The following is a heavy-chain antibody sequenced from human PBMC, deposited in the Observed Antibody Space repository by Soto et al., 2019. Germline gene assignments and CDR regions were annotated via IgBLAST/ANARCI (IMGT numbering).Heavy chain of an antibody. CDR2: INHSGST. J-gene: IGHJ3*02. D-gene: IGHD3-9*01. CDR3: ARGRPRQDYDILTGYYRPRYAFDI. Sequence: PSETLSLTCAVYGGSFSGYYWSWIRQPPGKGLEWIGEINHSGSTNYNPSLKSRVTISVDTSRNQFSLKLSSVTAADTAVYYCARGRPRQDYDILTGYYRPRYAFDIWGQGTMVTVSS. V-gene: IGHV4-34*01. CDR1: GGSFSGYY.